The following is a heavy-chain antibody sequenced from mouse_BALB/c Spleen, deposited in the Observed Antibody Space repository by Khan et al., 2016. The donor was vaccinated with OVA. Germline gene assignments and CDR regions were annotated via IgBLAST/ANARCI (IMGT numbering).Heavy chain of an antibody. CDR3: ARLAYYYDREGFAY. D-gene: IGHD1-1*01. Sequence: EVELVESGGDLVKPGGSLKLSCAASGFTFSTYGMSWVRQTPDKRLEWVATISTGGSYTYYPDSVKGRFTIPRDNAKNTLYLQMSSLRSEDTAMFSCARLAYYYDREGFAYWGQGTLVTVSA. V-gene: IGHV5-6*01. CDR2: ISTGGSYT. J-gene: IGHJ3*01. CDR1: GFTFSTYG.